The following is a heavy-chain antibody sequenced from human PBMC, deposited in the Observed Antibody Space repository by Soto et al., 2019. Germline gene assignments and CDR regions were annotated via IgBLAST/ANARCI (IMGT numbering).Heavy chain of an antibody. V-gene: IGHV1-3*01. CDR2: INAGNGNT. CDR3: AVEWLLLIDAFDI. J-gene: IGHJ3*02. CDR1: GYTFTSYA. D-gene: IGHD3-3*01. Sequence: QVQLVQSGAEVKKPGASVKVSCKASGYTFTSYAMHWVRQAPGQRLEWMGWINAGNGNTKYSQKFQGRVTITRDTSASTAYMELSCLRYEDSAVYYCAVEWLLLIDAFDIWGQGTMVTVSS.